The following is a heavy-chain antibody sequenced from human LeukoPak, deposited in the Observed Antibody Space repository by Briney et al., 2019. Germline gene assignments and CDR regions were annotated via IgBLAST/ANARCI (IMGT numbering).Heavy chain of an antibody. V-gene: IGHV4-59*08. CDR1: GGSISSYY. CDR3: ARGIAAAGDY. D-gene: IGHD6-13*01. J-gene: IGHJ4*02. CDR2: IYYSGSI. Sequence: PSETLSLTCTVSGGSISSYYWSWIRQPPGKGLEWIGYIYYSGSISSNPSLKSRVTISVDTSKTQFSLRLSSVTAADTAVYYCARGIAAAGDYWGQGTLVTVSS.